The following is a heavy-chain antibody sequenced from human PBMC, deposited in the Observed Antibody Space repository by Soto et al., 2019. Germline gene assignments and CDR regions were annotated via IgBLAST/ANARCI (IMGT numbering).Heavy chain of an antibody. CDR2: PNPDTGNT. J-gene: IGHJ3*01. D-gene: IGHD5-18*01. Sequence: QVQLVQSGSELKKPGASVNISCTASGFNFSDNLTNWVRQAPGQGLEWMGWPNPDTGNTRYSETFQGRVTTSRHSSAGIAYLELSDLANEATALYFCARDRHSAGPRANDAFDVWGQGTMTTASS. CDR1: GFNFSDNL. CDR3: ARDRHSAGPRANDAFDV. V-gene: IGHV1-3*01.